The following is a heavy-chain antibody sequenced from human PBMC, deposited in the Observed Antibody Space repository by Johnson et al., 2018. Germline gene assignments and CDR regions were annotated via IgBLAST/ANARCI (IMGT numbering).Heavy chain of an antibody. J-gene: IGHJ6*02. CDR3: VKEFERSGRRDYGMDV. CDR1: GFTFSSYG. D-gene: IGHD2-15*01. CDR2: ISSSSSTI. Sequence: QLVESGGGVVQPGRSLRLSCVASGFTFSSYGMHWVRKAPGKGLEWVSYISSSSSTIYYADSVKGRFTISRYNAKNSLSLQMNSLRVEDTALYYGVKEFERSGRRDYGMDVWGQGTTVTVSS. V-gene: IGHV3-48*04.